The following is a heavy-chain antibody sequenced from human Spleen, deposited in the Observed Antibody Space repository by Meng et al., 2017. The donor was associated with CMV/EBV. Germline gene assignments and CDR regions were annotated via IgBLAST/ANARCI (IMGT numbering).Heavy chain of an antibody. CDR1: GFTFSSYW. CDR2: IGTAGDK. J-gene: IGHJ6*02. V-gene: IGHV3-13*01. D-gene: IGHD5-18*01. Sequence: GESLKISCAASGFTFSSYWMHWVRQPVGKGLEWVSTIGTAGDKSYAASVKGRFTISRDNAKNSLYLQMNSLRAEDTAVYYCSYGDYYYYGMDVWGQGTTVTVSS. CDR3: SYGDYYYYGMDV.